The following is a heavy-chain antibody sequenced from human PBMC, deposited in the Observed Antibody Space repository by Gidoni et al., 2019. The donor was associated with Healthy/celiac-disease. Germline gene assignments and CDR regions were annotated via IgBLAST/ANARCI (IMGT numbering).Heavy chain of an antibody. CDR3: AKDQADSISWYVSTFDY. Sequence: EVQLLESGGGLVQPGGSLRLSCSASGFTFSSDAMSWVRQAPGRGLEWVSAISGSGGSTYYADSVKGRFTISRDNSKNTLYLQMNSLRAEDTAVYYCAKDQADSISWYVSTFDYWGQGTLVTVSS. CDR2: ISGSGGST. V-gene: IGHV3-23*01. D-gene: IGHD6-13*01. J-gene: IGHJ4*02. CDR1: GFTFSSDA.